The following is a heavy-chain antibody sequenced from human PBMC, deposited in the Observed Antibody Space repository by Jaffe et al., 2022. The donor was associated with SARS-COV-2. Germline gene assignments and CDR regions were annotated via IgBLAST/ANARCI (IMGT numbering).Heavy chain of an antibody. CDR2: IKPDGSQE. CDR1: GLTFNNYW. Sequence: EVQLVESGGGLVQSGGSLRLSCAASGLTFNNYWMNWVRQAPGKGLEWVGNIKPDGSQEYYVDSVKGRFTISRDNTRNSLYLQVHNLRADDTAVYYCSARASQAAAAYWGQGTLVTVSS. V-gene: IGHV3-7*01. J-gene: IGHJ4*02. D-gene: IGHD6-13*01. CDR3: SARASQAAAAY.